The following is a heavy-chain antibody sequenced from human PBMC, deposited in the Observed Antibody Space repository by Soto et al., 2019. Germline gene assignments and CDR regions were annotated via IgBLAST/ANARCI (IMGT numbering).Heavy chain of an antibody. D-gene: IGHD6-19*01. CDR3: AKDKMEQWLVGGYFDY. CDR1: GFTFNRYA. J-gene: IGHJ4*02. CDR2: IIDDGGRA. V-gene: IGHV3-23*01. Sequence: GGSLSLSCSASGFTFNRYAMSWVRQAPGKGLEWVSAIIDDGGRAYYADSVKGRFTISRDNFKNTLSLQMNSLRAEDTAVYYCAKDKMEQWLVGGYFDYWGQGTQVTVSS.